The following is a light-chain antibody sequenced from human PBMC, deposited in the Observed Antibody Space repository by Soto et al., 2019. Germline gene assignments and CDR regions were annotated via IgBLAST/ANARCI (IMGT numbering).Light chain of an antibody. CDR3: QSYDSSFVV. CDR1: SGSIANNY. CDR2: ENN. V-gene: IGLV6-57*04. Sequence: FMLTQPHSVSESPGKTVTISCTRSSGSIANNYIQWYQQRPGSAPTTVIFENNQRPSGVPDRFSGSTDGSSNSASLTIAGLQTEDEADYYCQSYDSSFVVFGGGTKLTVL. J-gene: IGLJ2*01.